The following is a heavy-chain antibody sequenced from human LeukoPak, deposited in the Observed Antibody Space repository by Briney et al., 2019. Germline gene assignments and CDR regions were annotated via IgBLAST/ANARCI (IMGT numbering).Heavy chain of an antibody. CDR2: ISSSSSYI. V-gene: IGHV3-21*04. CDR1: GFTFSSYS. Sequence: GGSLRLSCAASGFTFSSYSMNWVRQAPGKGLEWVSPISSSSSYIYYADSVKGRFTISRDNSKNTLYLQMNSLRAEDTAVYSCARGPRDFDWYAYGFDPWGQGTLVTVSS. CDR3: ARGPRDFDWYAYGFDP. D-gene: IGHD3-9*01. J-gene: IGHJ5*02.